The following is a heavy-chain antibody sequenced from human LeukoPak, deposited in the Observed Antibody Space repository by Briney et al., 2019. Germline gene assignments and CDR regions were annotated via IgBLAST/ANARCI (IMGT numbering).Heavy chain of an antibody. CDR2: IYPGDSDT. V-gene: IGHV5-51*01. CDR1: GYSFTSYW. J-gene: IGHJ1*01. D-gene: IGHD3-9*01. CDR3: ATLRYFDWLLPAEYFQH. Sequence: PGESLKISCKGSGYSFTSYWIGWVRQMPGKGLEWMGIIYPGDSDTRYSPSFQGQVTISVDKSISTAYLQWSSLKASDTAMYYCATLRYFDWLLPAEYFQHWGQGTLVTVSS.